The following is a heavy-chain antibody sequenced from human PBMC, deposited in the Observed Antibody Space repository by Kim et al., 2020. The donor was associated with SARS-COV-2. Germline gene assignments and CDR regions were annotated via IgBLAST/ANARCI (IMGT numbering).Heavy chain of an antibody. J-gene: IGHJ6*03. CDR1: GYTFTSYD. V-gene: IGHV1-8*01. CDR3: ARLGWGYSSSWFGYYYYMDV. D-gene: IGHD6-13*01. Sequence: ASVKVSCKASGYTFTSYDINWVRQATGQGLEWMGWMNPNSGNTGYAQKFQGRVTMTRNTPISTAYMELSSLRSEDTAVYYCARLGWGYSSSWFGYYYYMDVGGKGTAVTVSS. CDR2: MNPNSGNT.